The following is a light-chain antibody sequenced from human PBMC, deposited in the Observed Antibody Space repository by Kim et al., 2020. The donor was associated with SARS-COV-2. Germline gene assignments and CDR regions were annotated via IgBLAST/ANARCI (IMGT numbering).Light chain of an antibody. J-gene: IGKJ2*01. V-gene: IGKV3-20*01. CDR2: GAS. Sequence: EIILTQSPGTLSLSAGERATLSCRASQSVSSDYLAWYQQKPGQAPRLLIYGASTRATGIPEKFTGSGSATDFTLTITRLEPEDFAIYYCHHYGSLPYTFDQGTKLEI. CDR3: HHYGSLPYT. CDR1: QSVSSDY.